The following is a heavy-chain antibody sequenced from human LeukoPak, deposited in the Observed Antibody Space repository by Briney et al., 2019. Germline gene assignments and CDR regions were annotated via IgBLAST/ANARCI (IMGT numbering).Heavy chain of an antibody. CDR3: ASYDGNMVRGRDRDY. D-gene: IGHD3-10*01. V-gene: IGHV4-34*01. Sequence: SETLSLTCAVYGGSFSGYYWSWIRQPPGKGLEWIGEINHSGSTNYNPSLKSRVTISVDASKNQFSLKLSSVTAADTAVYYCASYDGNMVRGRDRDYWGQGTLVTVSS. J-gene: IGHJ4*02. CDR1: GGSFSGYY. CDR2: INHSGST.